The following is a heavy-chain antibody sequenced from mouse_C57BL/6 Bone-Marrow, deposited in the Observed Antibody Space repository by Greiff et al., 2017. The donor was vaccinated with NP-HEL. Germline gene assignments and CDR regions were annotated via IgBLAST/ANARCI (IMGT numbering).Heavy chain of an antibody. CDR3: ARAVVAYYAMDY. J-gene: IGHJ4*01. CDR1: GYSITSGYY. V-gene: IGHV3-6*01. CDR2: ISYDGSN. D-gene: IGHD1-1*01. Sequence: EVQVVESGPGLVKPSQSLSLTCSVTGYSITSGYYWNWIRQFPGNKLEWMGYISYDGSNNYNPSLKNRISITRDTSKNQFFLKLNSVTTEDTATYYCARAVVAYYAMDYWGQGTSVTVSS.